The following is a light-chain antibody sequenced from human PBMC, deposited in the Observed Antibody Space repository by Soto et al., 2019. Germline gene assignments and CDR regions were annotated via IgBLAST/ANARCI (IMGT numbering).Light chain of an antibody. CDR2: DAS. CDR3: QQYSQWPLYT. V-gene: IGKV3-15*01. CDR1: QSVNSD. Sequence: EIVMMESPSTVPATPGERVTLSCRASQSVNSDLAWYQQTPGQAPRPLIYDASTRAAGVPARFSGSGSGTEFTLTISSLQSEDFALYYCQQYSQWPLYTFGQRT. J-gene: IGKJ2*01.